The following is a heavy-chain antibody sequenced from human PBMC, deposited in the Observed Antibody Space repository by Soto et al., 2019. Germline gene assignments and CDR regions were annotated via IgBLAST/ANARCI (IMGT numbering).Heavy chain of an antibody. V-gene: IGHV3-30*03. Sequence: LRLSCAASGFTFSSYGMHWVRQAPGKGLEWVAVISYDGSNKYYADSVKGRFTISRDNSKNTLYLQMNSLRAEDTAVYYCAHGSGNIYYYYGMDVWGQGTTVTVSS. D-gene: IGHD3-10*01. CDR3: AHGSGNIYYYYGMDV. J-gene: IGHJ6*02. CDR2: ISYDGSNK. CDR1: GFTFSSYG.